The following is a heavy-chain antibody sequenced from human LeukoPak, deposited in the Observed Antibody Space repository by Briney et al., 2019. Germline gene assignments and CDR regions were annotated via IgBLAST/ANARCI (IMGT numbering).Heavy chain of an antibody. J-gene: IGHJ4*02. V-gene: IGHV1-69*01. Sequence: KISCKGSGYSFTSYWIGWVRQAPGQGLEWMGGIIPIFGTANYAQKFQGRVTITADESTSTAYMELSSLRSEDTAVYYCARWSYYDILTGHDYWGQGTLVTVSS. CDR2: IIPIFGTA. CDR3: ARWSYYDILTGHDY. D-gene: IGHD3-9*01. CDR1: GYSFTSYW.